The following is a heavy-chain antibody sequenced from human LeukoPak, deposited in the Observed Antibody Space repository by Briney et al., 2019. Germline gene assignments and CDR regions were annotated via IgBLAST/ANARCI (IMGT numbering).Heavy chain of an antibody. CDR2: INPNSGGT. Sequence: ASVKVSCKASGYTFTTYNINWVRQAPGQGLEWMGWINPNSGGTNYAQKFQGGVTMTRDTSISTAYMELSRLRSDDTAVYYCARPQNYYDSSGYQAYWGQGTLVTVSS. D-gene: IGHD3-22*01. CDR3: ARPQNYYDSSGYQAY. V-gene: IGHV1-2*02. J-gene: IGHJ4*02. CDR1: GYTFTTYN.